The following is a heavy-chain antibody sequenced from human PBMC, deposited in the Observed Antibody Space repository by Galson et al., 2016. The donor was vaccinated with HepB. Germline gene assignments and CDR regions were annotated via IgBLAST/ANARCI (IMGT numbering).Heavy chain of an antibody. V-gene: IGHV3-30-3*01. Sequence: SLRLSCAASGFTFSTSSMHWVRQAPGKGLEWVSLISYDGNHKYFADSVRGRFTIFRDNFRNTLYLQMNSLTTEDTGVYYCARERQTENWFDPWGQGTLVTVSS. CDR1: GFTFSTSS. J-gene: IGHJ5*02. CDR3: ARERQTENWFDP. CDR2: ISYDGNHK.